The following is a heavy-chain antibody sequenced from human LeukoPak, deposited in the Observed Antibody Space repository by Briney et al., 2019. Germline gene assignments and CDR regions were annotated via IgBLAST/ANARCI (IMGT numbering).Heavy chain of an antibody. CDR3: ARVLRFLESWFDP. J-gene: IGHJ5*02. D-gene: IGHD3-3*01. CDR1: GYTFTSYY. CDR2: INPSGGST. Sequence: ASVKVSCKASGYTFTSYYMHWVRQAPGQGLEWMGIINPSGGSTIYAQKFQGRVTMTRDTSTSTVYMELSSLRSEDTAVYYCARVLRFLESWFDPWGQGTLVTVSS. V-gene: IGHV1-46*03.